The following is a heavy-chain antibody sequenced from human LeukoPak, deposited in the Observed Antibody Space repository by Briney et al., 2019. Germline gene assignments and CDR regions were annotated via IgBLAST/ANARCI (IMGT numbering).Heavy chain of an antibody. CDR3: ARDRLDYDFWSGYYLNYYYYYMDV. J-gene: IGHJ6*03. D-gene: IGHD3-3*01. CDR2: ISGSGGST. V-gene: IGHV3-23*01. Sequence: GGSLRLSCAASGFTFSSYAMSWVRQAPGKGLEWVSAISGSGGSTYYADSVKGRFTISRDNSKNTLYLQMNSLRAEDTAVYYCARDRLDYDFWSGYYLNYYYYYMDVWGKGTTVTVSS. CDR1: GFTFSSYA.